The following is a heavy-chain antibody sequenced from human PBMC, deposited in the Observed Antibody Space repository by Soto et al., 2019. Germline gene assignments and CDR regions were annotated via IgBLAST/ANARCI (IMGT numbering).Heavy chain of an antibody. J-gene: IGHJ3*02. V-gene: IGHV3-23*01. D-gene: IGHD6-19*01. Sequence: EVQLLESGGGLVQPGGSLRLSCAASGFTFSSYAMSWVRQAPGKGLEWVSAISGSGGSTYYADSVKGRFTISRDNSKNTLYLQMNSLRAEDTAVYYCAKDRRNSSGWSFDAFDIWGQGTMVTVSS. CDR3: AKDRRNSSGWSFDAFDI. CDR2: ISGSGGST. CDR1: GFTFSSYA.